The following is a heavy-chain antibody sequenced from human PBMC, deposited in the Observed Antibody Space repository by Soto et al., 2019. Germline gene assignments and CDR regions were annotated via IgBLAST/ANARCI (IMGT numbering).Heavy chain of an antibody. CDR3: ARDPAP. CDR1: GGSVSSDSYY. CDR2: IYNSGTT. V-gene: IGHV4-31*03. Sequence: SETLSLTCSVSGGSVSSDSYYWSWIRQHPGKGLEWIGYIYNSGTTYYNPSLKSRVTISVDTSKNQFSLKLTSVTAADTAVYYCARDPAPWGQGTLVTVSS. J-gene: IGHJ5*02.